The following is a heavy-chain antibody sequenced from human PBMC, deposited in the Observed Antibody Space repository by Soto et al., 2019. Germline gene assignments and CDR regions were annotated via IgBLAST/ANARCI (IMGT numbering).Heavy chain of an antibody. J-gene: IGHJ4*02. D-gene: IGHD3-22*01. CDR3: AKTVLYDSSGYYYRPRLYYFDY. Sequence: GGSLRLSCAASGFTFSSYAMSWVRQAPGKGLEWVSAISGSGGSTYYADSVKGRFTISRDNSKNTLYLQMNSLRAEDTAVYYCAKTVLYDSSGYYYRPRLYYFDYWGQGTLVTVSS. CDR2: ISGSGGST. CDR1: GFTFSSYA. V-gene: IGHV3-23*01.